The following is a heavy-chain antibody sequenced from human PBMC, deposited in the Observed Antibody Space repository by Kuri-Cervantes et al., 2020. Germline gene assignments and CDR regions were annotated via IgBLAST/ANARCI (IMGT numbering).Heavy chain of an antibody. CDR3: ARVYGDYAAWYFDL. CDR1: GSSLSTTGVG. J-gene: IGHJ2*01. D-gene: IGHD4-17*01. CDR2: IYWDDDK. V-gene: IGHV2-5*02. Sequence: SGPTLVKTTQTHTLTCTFSGSSLSTTGVGVGWIRQPPVKALEWLALIYWDDDKHYSPSLKSRLTITKDTSKNQVVLTMTNMDPVDTATYYCARVYGDYAAWYFDLWGRGTLVTVSS.